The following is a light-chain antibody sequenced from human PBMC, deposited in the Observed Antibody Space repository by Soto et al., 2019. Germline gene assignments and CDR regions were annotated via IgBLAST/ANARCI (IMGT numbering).Light chain of an antibody. Sequence: ESVLTQSPGTLSLSPGERATLSCRASQSVSSNYLAWYQQKPGQAPRLLIYGASTRATGIPDRFSGSGSGTDFTLTISRLEPEDSAVYYCQQRSNWPPLFTFGPGTKVDIK. J-gene: IGKJ3*01. CDR2: GAS. CDR1: QSVSSNY. V-gene: IGKV3D-20*02. CDR3: QQRSNWPPLFT.